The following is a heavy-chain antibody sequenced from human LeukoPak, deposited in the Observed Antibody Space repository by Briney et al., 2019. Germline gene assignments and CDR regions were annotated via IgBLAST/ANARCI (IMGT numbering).Heavy chain of an antibody. J-gene: IGHJ5*02. CDR1: GYTFTSYD. CDR3: ARGGYYYDSSGPTGWFDP. Sequence: ASVKVPCKASGYTFTSYDTNWVRQATGQGLEWMGWMNPNSGNTGYAQKFQGRVTMTRNTSISTAYMELSSLRSEDTAVYYCARGGYYYDSSGPTGWFDPWGQGTLVTVSS. V-gene: IGHV1-8*01. D-gene: IGHD3-22*01. CDR2: MNPNSGNT.